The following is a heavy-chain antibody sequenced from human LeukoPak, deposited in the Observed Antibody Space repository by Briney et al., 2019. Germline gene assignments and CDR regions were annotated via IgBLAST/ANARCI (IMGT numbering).Heavy chain of an antibody. CDR2: INHSGST. V-gene: IGHV4-34*01. J-gene: IGHJ3*02. Sequence: PSETLSLTCAVYGGSFSGYYWSWIRQPPGKGLEWIGEINHSGSTNYNPSLKSRVTISVDTSKNQFSLKLSSVTAADTAVCYCARGSRITMIVVVIPVAAFDIWGQGTMVTVSS. CDR3: ARGSRITMIVVVIPVAAFDI. D-gene: IGHD3-22*01. CDR1: GGSFSGYY.